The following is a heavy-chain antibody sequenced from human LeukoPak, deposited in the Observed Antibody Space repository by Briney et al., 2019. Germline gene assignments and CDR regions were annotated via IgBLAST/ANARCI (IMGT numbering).Heavy chain of an antibody. J-gene: IGHJ4*02. Sequence: ASVKVSCKASGYTFTGYYMHWVRQAPGQGREWMGWINPNSGGTNYAQKFQGRVTMTRDTSISTAYMELSRLRSDDTAVYYCARDGGGSYSLDYWGQGTLVTVSS. CDR3: ARDGGGSYSLDY. V-gene: IGHV1-2*02. D-gene: IGHD1-26*01. CDR2: INPNSGGT. CDR1: GYTFTGYY.